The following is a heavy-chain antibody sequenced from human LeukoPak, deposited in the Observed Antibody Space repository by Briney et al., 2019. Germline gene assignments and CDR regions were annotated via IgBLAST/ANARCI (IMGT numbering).Heavy chain of an antibody. D-gene: IGHD3-10*01. V-gene: IGHV3-23*01. J-gene: IGHJ4*02. CDR3: AKAAYGSESYYDPFDY. CDR1: GFTFSSYA. CDR2: ISDSDGST. Sequence: GGSLRLSCAASGFTFSSYAMSWVRQAPGKGLEWVSSISDSDGSTYYADSVKGRFTISRDNSKNTLYLQMNSLRAGDTAVYYCAKAAYGSESYYDPFDYWGQGTLVTVSS.